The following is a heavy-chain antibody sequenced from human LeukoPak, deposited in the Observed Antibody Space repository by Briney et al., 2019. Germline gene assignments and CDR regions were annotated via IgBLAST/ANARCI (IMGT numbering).Heavy chain of an antibody. J-gene: IGHJ4*02. D-gene: IGHD6-19*01. CDR2: IYSGGST. CDR1: GLTVSSNY. CDR3: ARAHSSGWSYYFDY. Sequence: GGSLRLSCAASGLTVSSNYMSWVRQAPGKGLEWVSIIYSGGSTYYADSVKGRFTISRDNSKNTLYLQMNSLRAEDTAVYYCARAHSSGWSYYFDYWGRGTLVTVSS. V-gene: IGHV3-53*01.